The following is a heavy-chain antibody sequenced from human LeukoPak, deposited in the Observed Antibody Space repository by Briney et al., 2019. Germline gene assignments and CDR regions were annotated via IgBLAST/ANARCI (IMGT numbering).Heavy chain of an antibody. V-gene: IGHV4-59*08. CDR1: GGSISTYY. CDR3: ARLNGGN. Sequence: SETLSLTCTVSGGSISTYYWSWIRQPPGKGLEWIGYINYSGSTNYNPSLKSRVSISVDTSKNQFSLKLSSVTAADTAVYYCARLNGGNGGQVTLVTVSS. D-gene: IGHD3-16*01. J-gene: IGHJ4*02. CDR2: INYSGST.